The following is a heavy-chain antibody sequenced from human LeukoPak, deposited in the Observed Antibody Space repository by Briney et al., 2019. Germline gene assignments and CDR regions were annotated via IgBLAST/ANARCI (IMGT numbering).Heavy chain of an antibody. CDR1: GGSFSGYY. CDR3: ARERAYYDFWSGYLNWFDP. D-gene: IGHD3-3*01. Sequence: SETLSLTCAVYGGSFSGYYWSWIRQPPGKGLEWIGEINHSGSTNYNPSLKSRVTISVDTSKNQFSLKLSSVTAADTAVYYCARERAYYDFWSGYLNWFDPWGQGTLVTVPS. V-gene: IGHV4-34*01. J-gene: IGHJ5*02. CDR2: INHSGST.